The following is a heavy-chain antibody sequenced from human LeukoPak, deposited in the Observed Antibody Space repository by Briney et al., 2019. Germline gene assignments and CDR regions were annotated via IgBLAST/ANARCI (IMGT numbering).Heavy chain of an antibody. Sequence: SETLSLTYTVSGGSISSYYWSWIRQPPGKGLEWIGYIYYSGSTNYNPSLKSRVTISVDTSKNQFSLKLSSVTAADTAVYYCAGGGIAVDYWGQGTLVTVSS. J-gene: IGHJ4*02. D-gene: IGHD6-13*01. CDR1: GGSISSYY. CDR2: IYYSGST. CDR3: AGGGIAVDY. V-gene: IGHV4-59*01.